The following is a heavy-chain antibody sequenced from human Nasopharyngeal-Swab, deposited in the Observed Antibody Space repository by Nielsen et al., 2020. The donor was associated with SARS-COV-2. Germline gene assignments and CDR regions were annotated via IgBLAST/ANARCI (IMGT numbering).Heavy chain of an antibody. J-gene: IGHJ6*02. CDR3: AKDIGDRVADFYGMDV. D-gene: IGHD3-16*01. CDR2: ISSSSSYI. Sequence: GESLKISCAASGFTFSSYSMNWVRQAPGKGLEWVSSISSSSSYIYYADSVKGRFTISRDNAKNSLYLQMNSLRPEDTALYYCAKDIGDRVADFYGMDVWGQGTTVSVSS. CDR1: GFTFSSYS. V-gene: IGHV3-21*04.